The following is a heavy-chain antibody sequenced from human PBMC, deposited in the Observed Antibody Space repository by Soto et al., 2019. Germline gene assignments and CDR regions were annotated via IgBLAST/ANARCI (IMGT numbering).Heavy chain of an antibody. Sequence: TLSLTGPASGGSNIRDGYYWSWIRQHPGKGLEWIAYISYSGSSYSNPSLKSRVTISADTSKNQFSLRLTSVTAEDTAVYFCARATPAGSADFWGQGTLVTVYS. CDR2: ISYSGSS. D-gene: IGHD2-2*01. J-gene: IGHJ4*02. CDR3: ARATPAGSADF. CDR1: GGSNIRDGYY. V-gene: IGHV4-31*03.